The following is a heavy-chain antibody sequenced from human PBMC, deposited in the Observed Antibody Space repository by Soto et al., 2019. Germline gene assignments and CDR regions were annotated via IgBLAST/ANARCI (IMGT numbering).Heavy chain of an antibody. CDR3: ARVSQWPSSPPTFDP. D-gene: IGHD6-19*01. J-gene: IGHJ5*02. CDR2: IYYSGST. Sequence: ASETLSLTCAVSGDSMFSSSHYWAWIRQPPGKGLEWIGSIYYSGSTHYNPSLKSRVTVSVDTSKNQFSLKLSSVTAADTAVYYCARVSQWPSSPPTFDPWGQGTLVTVSS. CDR1: GDSMFSSSHY. V-gene: IGHV4-39*07.